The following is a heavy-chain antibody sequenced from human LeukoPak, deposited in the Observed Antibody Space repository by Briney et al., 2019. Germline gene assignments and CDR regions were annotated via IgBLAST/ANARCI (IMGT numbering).Heavy chain of an antibody. J-gene: IGHJ4*02. Sequence: GGSLRLSCAASGFTFSDYWIHWVRQAPGKGLVWVSHINTDGSITNYADSVKGRFSISRDNAKNTLYLQMSSLRAEDTAVYYCARDRGPRTGFMVREAYDYWGQGTLVTVSS. CDR1: GFTFSDYW. D-gene: IGHD3-10*01. V-gene: IGHV3-74*01. CDR3: ARDRGPRTGFMVREAYDY. CDR2: INTDGSIT.